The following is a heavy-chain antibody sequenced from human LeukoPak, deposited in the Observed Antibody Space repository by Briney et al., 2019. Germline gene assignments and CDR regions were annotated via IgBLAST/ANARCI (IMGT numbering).Heavy chain of an antibody. V-gene: IGHV3-64*01. CDR1: GFTFTNYA. CDR2: ISSTGGNT. J-gene: IGHJ4*02. CDR3: ARSVDTALVFFDY. D-gene: IGHD5-18*01. Sequence: GGSLRLSCAASGFTFTNYAMHWGRQAPGKGLEYVSSISSTGGNTYYANSVKGRFTISRDNSKNTLSLQMGSLRPEDMALYYCARSVDTALVFFDYWGQGTLVTASS.